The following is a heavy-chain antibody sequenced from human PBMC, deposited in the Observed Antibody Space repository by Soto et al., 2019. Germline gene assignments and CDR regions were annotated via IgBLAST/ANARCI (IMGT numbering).Heavy chain of an antibody. D-gene: IGHD3-10*01. CDR2: IYPGDSKT. Sequence: GESLKISCKGSGYSFTIYWIGWVRQMPGKGLEWMGIIYPGDSKTRYSPSFQGQVTISVDKSISTAYLQWTSLNVSDTAIYYCARXYYFGSVLSNYYYGMDVWGQGTTVTVSS. CDR1: GYSFTIYW. V-gene: IGHV5-51*01. J-gene: IGHJ6*02. CDR3: ARXYYFGSVLSNYYYGMDV.